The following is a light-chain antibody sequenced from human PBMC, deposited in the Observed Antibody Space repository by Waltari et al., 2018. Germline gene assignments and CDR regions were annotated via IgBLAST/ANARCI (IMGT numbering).Light chain of an antibody. CDR3: SSYTTSNTLV. CDR1: SSDVGGYKY. CDR2: DVS. Sequence: QSALTQPASVSGSPGQSITISCTGTSSDVGGYKYVSWYQQHPGKAPNLMIYDVSNRPSGVSNRCSGSKSGNTASLTISGLQAEDEADYYCSSYTTSNTLVFGTGTNVIVL. J-gene: IGLJ1*01. V-gene: IGLV2-14*03.